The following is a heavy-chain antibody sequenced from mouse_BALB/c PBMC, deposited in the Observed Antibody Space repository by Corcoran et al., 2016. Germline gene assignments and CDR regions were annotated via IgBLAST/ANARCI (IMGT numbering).Heavy chain of an antibody. Sequence: EIQLQQSGPELVKPGASVKMSCKASGHTFPSYVMHWVKQKPGQGLEWIGYIYPYNDGTKYNEKFKGKATLTSDKSSSTAYMELSSLPSEDSAVYYWVREVPGGYPFDYWGQGTTLTVSS. D-gene: IGHD2-2*01. CDR3: VREVPGGYPFDY. CDR1: GHTFPSYV. V-gene: IGHV1S136*01. J-gene: IGHJ2*01. CDR2: IYPYNDGT.